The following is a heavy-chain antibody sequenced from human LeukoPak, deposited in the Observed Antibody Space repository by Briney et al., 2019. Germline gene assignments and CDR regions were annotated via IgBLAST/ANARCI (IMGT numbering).Heavy chain of an antibody. Sequence: PGGSLRLSCAASGFTFSSYAMSWVRQAPGKGLEWVSAISGSGGSTYYADSVKGRFTISRDNSKNTLHLQMNSLRAEDTAVYYCAKDRITIFGVVIMKGGYYFDYWGQGTLVTVSS. D-gene: IGHD3-3*01. CDR2: ISGSGGST. J-gene: IGHJ4*02. CDR1: GFTFSSYA. CDR3: AKDRITIFGVVIMKGGYYFDY. V-gene: IGHV3-23*01.